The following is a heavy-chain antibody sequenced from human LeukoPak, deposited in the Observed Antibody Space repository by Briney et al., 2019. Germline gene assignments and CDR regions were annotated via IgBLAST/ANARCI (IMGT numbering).Heavy chain of an antibody. CDR3: ARDRHTAMVYYYYYMDV. J-gene: IGHJ6*03. D-gene: IGHD5-18*01. Sequence: GGSLRLSCAGSGFTFSNYSINWVRQAPGKGLEWVSSISPSSHYIYYADSVRGRFTISRDNARNSLYLQMNSLRDEDTAVYYCARDRHTAMVYYYYYMDVWGTRTTVTVSS. CDR2: ISPSSHYI. CDR1: GFTFSNYS. V-gene: IGHV3-21*04.